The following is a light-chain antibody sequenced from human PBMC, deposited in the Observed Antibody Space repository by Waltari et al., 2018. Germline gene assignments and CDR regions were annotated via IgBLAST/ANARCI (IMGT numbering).Light chain of an antibody. CDR3: EHYVRLPVT. Sequence: EIVLTQSPGTLSLSPGERATLPCRASESVGRSLAWYQQKRGQAPRLPIYGVSTRASGIPDRFSGSGSGTDFSLVISRLEPEDFAVYYCEHYVRLPVTFGQGTKVEIK. CDR2: GVS. CDR1: ESVGRS. V-gene: IGKV3-20*01. J-gene: IGKJ1*01.